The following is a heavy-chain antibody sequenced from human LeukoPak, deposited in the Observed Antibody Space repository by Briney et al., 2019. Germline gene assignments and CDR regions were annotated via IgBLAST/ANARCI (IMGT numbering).Heavy chain of an antibody. CDR3: ARGRAA. Sequence: PSETLSLTCAVYGGSSSGYYWSWIRQPPGKGLEWIGEINHSGSTNYNPSLKSRVTISVDTSKNQFSLKLSSVTAADTAVYYCARGRAAWGQGTLVTVSS. V-gene: IGHV4-34*01. CDR2: INHSGST. CDR1: GGSSSGYY. J-gene: IGHJ5*02.